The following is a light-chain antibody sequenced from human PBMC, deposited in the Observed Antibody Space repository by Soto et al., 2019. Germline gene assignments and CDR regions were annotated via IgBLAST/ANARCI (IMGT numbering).Light chain of an antibody. J-gene: IGKJ1*01. CDR3: QQYNSYSPWT. CDR2: KAS. CDR1: QSISGW. Sequence: DIQMTQSPSTLSASVGDRVTITCRASQSISGWLAWYQQKPGKAPKLLIYKASSLESGVPSRFSGSGSGTEFTLTISSLQPDDFSTYCCQQYNSYSPWTFGQGTKVEIK. V-gene: IGKV1-5*03.